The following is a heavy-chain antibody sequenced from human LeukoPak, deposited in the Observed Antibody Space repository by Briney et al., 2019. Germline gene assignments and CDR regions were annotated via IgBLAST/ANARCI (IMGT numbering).Heavy chain of an antibody. CDR2: IKDSGIEK. CDR1: GFTSIPFA. V-gene: IGHV3-7*01. J-gene: IGHJ4*02. Sequence: GSLRLSCPRSGFTSIPFALGWVPQAPGKGLEWVANIKDSGIEKAYVDSVKGRFTISRDNAKNSLYLQMNSLRVEDTALYFCARWRGAQSDFADCGQGTQVTVSS. CDR3: ARWRGAQSDFAD. D-gene: IGHD2-21*01.